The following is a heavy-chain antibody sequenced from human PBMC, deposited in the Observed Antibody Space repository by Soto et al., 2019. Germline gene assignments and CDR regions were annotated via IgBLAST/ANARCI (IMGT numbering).Heavy chain of an antibody. J-gene: IGHJ4*02. CDR1: GDSISGYY. Sequence: QVQLQESGPRLVKPSETLSLTCTVSGDSISGYYWSWIRLPAGKGLEWIGRIYASGSTISNPSRRRRVALSVDTSKNQVSLKLNSMTAADTAMYYCARSGYSSGWYTAFDSWSQGTPVTVSS. V-gene: IGHV4-4*07. D-gene: IGHD6-19*01. CDR3: ARSGYSSGWYTAFDS. CDR2: IYASGST.